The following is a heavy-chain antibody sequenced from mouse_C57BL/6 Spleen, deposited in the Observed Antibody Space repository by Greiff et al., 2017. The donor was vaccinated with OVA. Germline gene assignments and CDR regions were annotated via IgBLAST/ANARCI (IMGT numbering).Heavy chain of an antibody. J-gene: IGHJ2*01. D-gene: IGHD3-3*01. CDR3: ARRKGPRYFDY. CDR2: IDPSDSYT. Sequence: QVQLQQSGAELVMPGASVKLSCKASGYTFTSYWMHWVKQRPGQGLEWIGEIDPSDSYTKYNQKFKGKATLTVDKASSPAYMQLSSLTSEDSAVYYCARRKGPRYFDYWGQGTTLTVSS. CDR1: GYTFTSYW. V-gene: IGHV1-69*01.